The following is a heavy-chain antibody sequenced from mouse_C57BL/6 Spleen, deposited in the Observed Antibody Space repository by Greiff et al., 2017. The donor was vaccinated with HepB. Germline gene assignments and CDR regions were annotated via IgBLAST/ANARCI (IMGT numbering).Heavy chain of an antibody. J-gene: IGHJ2*01. D-gene: IGHD1-1*01. V-gene: IGHV1-26*01. CDR1: GYTFTDYY. Sequence: EVQLQQSGPELVKPGASVKISCKASGYTFTDYYMNWVKQSHGKSLEWIGDINPNNGGTSYNQKFKGKATLTVDKSSSTAYMDLRSLTSEDSAVYYCAREDYGSSSRFDYWGQGTTLTVAS. CDR2: INPNNGGT. CDR3: AREDYGSSSRFDY.